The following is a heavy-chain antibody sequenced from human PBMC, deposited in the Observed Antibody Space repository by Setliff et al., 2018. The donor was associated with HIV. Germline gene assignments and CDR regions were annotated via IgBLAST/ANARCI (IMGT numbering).Heavy chain of an antibody. J-gene: IGHJ4*02. D-gene: IGHD3-16*01. Sequence: PGGSLRLSCAASGFTFSAYAMTWVRQAPGEGLEWVSATTSNGRTTDYAESVRGRFILSRDNSGNTLYLQMTSLRAEDTATYYCAKAWGSGYPSFESALMFDVWGQGTLVTVSS. CDR3: AKAWGSGYPSFESALMFDV. V-gene: IGHV3-23*01. CDR1: GFTFSAYA. CDR2: TTSNGRTT.